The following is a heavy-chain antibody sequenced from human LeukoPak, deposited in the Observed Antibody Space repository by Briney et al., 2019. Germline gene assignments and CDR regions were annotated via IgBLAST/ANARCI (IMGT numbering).Heavy chain of an antibody. D-gene: IGHD5-12*01. CDR1: GGSFSDYY. J-gene: IGHJ3*02. V-gene: IGHV4-34*01. Sequence: PSETLSLTCAVYGGSFSDYYWNWIRQPPGKGLEWIGEINHSGSTNYNPSLKSRVTMSVDTSKNQFSLKLSSVTAADTAVYYCARDLDLYVDLGNAFDIWGQGTMVTVSS. CDR3: ARDLDLYVDLGNAFDI. CDR2: INHSGST.